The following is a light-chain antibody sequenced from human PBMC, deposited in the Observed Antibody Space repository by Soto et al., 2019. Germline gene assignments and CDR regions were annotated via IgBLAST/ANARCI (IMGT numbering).Light chain of an antibody. Sequence: QSVLTQPASVSGSLGQSITISCTGTSSDIGGYKYVSWYQQHPGKAPKLIIFEVSNRPSGVSDRFSGSNSGNTASLTISGLQADDDADYYCTSYSRYSVLVFGGGTKVTVL. J-gene: IGLJ3*02. CDR3: TSYSRYSVLV. CDR1: SSDIGGYKY. V-gene: IGLV2-14*01. CDR2: EVS.